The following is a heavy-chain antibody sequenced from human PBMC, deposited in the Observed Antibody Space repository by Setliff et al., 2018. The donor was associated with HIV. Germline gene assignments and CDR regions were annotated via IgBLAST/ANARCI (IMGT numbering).Heavy chain of an antibody. CDR1: GFTFSSYA. V-gene: IGHV3-30-3*01. J-gene: IGHJ4*02. D-gene: IGHD3-16*01. CDR3: ANGADYFDY. CDR2: ISYDGSNK. Sequence: LRLSCAASGFTFSSYAMHWVRQAPGKGLEWVAVISYDGSNKYYADSVKGRFTISRDNSKNTLYLQMNSLRAEDTAVYYCANGADYFDYWGQGTLVTVSS.